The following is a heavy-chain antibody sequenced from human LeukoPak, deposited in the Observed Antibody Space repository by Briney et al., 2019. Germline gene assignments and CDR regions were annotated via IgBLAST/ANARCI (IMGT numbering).Heavy chain of an antibody. V-gene: IGHV1-8*01. Sequence: ASVKVSCKASGYTFTSYDINWVRQATGQGLEWMGWMNPNSGNTGYVQKFQGRVTMTRNTSISTAYMELSSLRSEDTAVYYCARILPAGYSYGYGFDYWGQGTLVTVSS. CDR2: MNPNSGNT. D-gene: IGHD5-18*01. CDR1: GYTFTSYD. CDR3: ARILPAGYSYGYGFDY. J-gene: IGHJ4*02.